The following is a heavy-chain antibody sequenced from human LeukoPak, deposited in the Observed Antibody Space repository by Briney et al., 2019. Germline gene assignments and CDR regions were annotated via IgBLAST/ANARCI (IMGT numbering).Heavy chain of an antibody. V-gene: IGHV3-53*01. CDR1: GFTFRSYT. CDR3: ARDPTAAH. J-gene: IGHJ4*02. D-gene: IGHD6-13*01. CDR2: IYSGGST. Sequence: GGSLRLSCAASGFTFRSYTMNWVRQAPGKGLEWVSIIYSGGSTYYADSVKGRFTISRDNSKNTLYLQMNSLRAEDTAVYYCARDPTAAHWGQGTLVTVSS.